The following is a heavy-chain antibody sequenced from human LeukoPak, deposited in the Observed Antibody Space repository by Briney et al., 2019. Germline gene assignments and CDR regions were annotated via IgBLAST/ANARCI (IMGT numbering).Heavy chain of an antibody. V-gene: IGHV4-59*08. CDR1: GGSISSYY. D-gene: IGHD3-3*01. J-gene: IGHJ5*02. CDR3: ARTLRFLEWSMRQYNWFDP. Sequence: SETLSLTCTVTGGSISSYYWSWIRQPPGKGLDWIGSIYYSGSTNYNPSLKSRVTISVDTSKNQFSLKLSSVTAADTAVYYCARTLRFLEWSMRQYNWFDPWGQGTLVTVSS. CDR2: IYYSGST.